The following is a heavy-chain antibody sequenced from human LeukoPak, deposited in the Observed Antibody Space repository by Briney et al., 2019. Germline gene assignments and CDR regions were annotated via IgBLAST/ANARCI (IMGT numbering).Heavy chain of an antibody. Sequence: SETLSLTCAVYGGSFSGYYWSWIRQPPGKGLEWIGEINHSGSTNYNPSLKSRVTISVATSKNQFSLKLSSVTAADTAVYYCARVGAIVVVPAAIFNWFDPWGQGTLVTVSS. CDR2: INHSGST. CDR1: GGSFSGYY. D-gene: IGHD2-2*02. J-gene: IGHJ5*02. V-gene: IGHV4-34*01. CDR3: ARVGAIVVVPAAIFNWFDP.